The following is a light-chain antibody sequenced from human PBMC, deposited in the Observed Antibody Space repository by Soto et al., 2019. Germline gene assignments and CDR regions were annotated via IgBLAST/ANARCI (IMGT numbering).Light chain of an antibody. V-gene: IGKV1D-12*01. J-gene: IGKJ2*01. CDR3: HQAYSLPYT. Sequence: DIQMTQSPSSVSASVGDRVTITCRASQGISSWLAWFQQKPGKAPKLLIYGASYLPGGVPSRFSGSGSGTDFTLTISSLQPEDFAIYYCHQAYSLPYTFGQGTKLQIK. CDR2: GAS. CDR1: QGISSW.